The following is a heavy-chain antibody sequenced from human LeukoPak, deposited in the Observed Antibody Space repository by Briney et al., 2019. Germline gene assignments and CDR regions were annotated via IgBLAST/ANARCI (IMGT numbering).Heavy chain of an antibody. V-gene: IGHV4-39*01. Sequence: PSETLSLTCTVSGGFISRSSYYWRWIRQPPGKGLEWIGSIYYSGSTYYNPSLKSRVTMSVDTSKNQFSLILSSVAAADTAVYYCARHRYYFDNWGQGTLVTVSS. CDR2: IYYSGST. J-gene: IGHJ4*02. CDR1: GGFISRSSYY. CDR3: ARHRYYFDN.